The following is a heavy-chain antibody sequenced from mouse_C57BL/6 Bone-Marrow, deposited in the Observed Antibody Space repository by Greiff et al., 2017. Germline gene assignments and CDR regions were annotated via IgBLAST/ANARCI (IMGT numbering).Heavy chain of an antibody. CDR3: ARGWLLRFDY. Sequence: QVQLKQPGAELVKPGASVKLSCKASGYTFTSYWMHWVKQRPGQGLEWIGLIHPSSGGTNYNEKFKSKATLTVDKSSSTAYMQLSSLTSEDSAVYYCARGWLLRFDYWGQGTTLTVSS. CDR2: IHPSSGGT. V-gene: IGHV1-64*01. J-gene: IGHJ2*01. D-gene: IGHD2-3*01. CDR1: GYTFTSYW.